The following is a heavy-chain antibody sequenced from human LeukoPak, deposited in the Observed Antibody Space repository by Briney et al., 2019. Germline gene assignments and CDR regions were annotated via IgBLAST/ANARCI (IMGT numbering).Heavy chain of an antibody. CDR1: GYTFTTYN. Sequence: ASVKVSCKASGYTFTTYNMHWVRQAPGQVLEWMGWISPSSGVTNCAQKFRGRVTMTTDTSTSTAYLELNNLTSDDTAVYFCALATMTFDHWGQGTLVTVTS. CDR3: ALATMTFDH. V-gene: IGHV1-2*02. D-gene: IGHD5-12*01. J-gene: IGHJ4*02. CDR2: ISPSSGVT.